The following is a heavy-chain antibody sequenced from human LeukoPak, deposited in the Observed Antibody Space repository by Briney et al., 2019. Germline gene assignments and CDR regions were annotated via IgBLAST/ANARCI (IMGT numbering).Heavy chain of an antibody. V-gene: IGHV3-23*01. CDR3: LRGAWGSILDD. J-gene: IGHJ4*02. CDR1: GFILSNYS. CDR2: VTPSGESGDKS. Sequence: GGSLRLSCAASGFILSNYSMSWLRQAAGTGLEWVSSVTPSGESGDKSYYGDSVKGRFTISRDNSKNTLYLQMSGLGPDDTAMYYCLRGAWGSILDDWGQGSLVTVSS. D-gene: IGHD7-27*01.